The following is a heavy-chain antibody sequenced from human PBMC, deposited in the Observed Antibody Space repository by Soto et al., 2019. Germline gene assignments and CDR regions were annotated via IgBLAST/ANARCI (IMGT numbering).Heavy chain of an antibody. CDR2: ISSSSSTI. D-gene: IGHD3-22*01. J-gene: IGHJ3*02. CDR3: ARDGPQAPDSSGYPDGAFDI. CDR1: GFTFSSYS. V-gene: IGHV3-48*01. Sequence: EVQLVESGGGLVQPGGSLRLSCAASGFTFSSYSMNWVRQAPGKGLEWVSYISSSSSTIYYADSVKGRFTISRDNAKNSLYLQMNSLRAEDTAVYYCARDGPQAPDSSGYPDGAFDIWGQGTMVTVSS.